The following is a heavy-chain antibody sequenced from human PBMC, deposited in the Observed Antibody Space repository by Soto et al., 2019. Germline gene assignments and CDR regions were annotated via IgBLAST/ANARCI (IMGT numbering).Heavy chain of an antibody. V-gene: IGHV4-31*03. CDR1: GGSISSGGYY. Sequence: QLQLQESAPGLVKPSQPLSLTCTFSGGSISSGGYYWSSIRQHPGKGLEWIGYIYYRGSTYYNPALKSRVTISVATSKIQWSMKLSSVTAADTAVYFCARDGVMSFDYWCQGTLVTVSS. J-gene: IGHJ4*02. CDR2: IYYRGST. CDR3: ARDGVMSFDY. D-gene: IGHD3-16*01.